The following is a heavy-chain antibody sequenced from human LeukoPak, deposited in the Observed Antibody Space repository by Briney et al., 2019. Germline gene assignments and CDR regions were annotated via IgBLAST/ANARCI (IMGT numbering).Heavy chain of an antibody. J-gene: IGHJ4*02. CDR1: GGSFSGYY. CDR2: INHSGST. CDR3: ARAGLNGDVDY. Sequence: SETLSLTCAVYGGSFSGYYWSWIRQPPGKGLEWIGEINHSGSTNYNPSLESRVTISVDTSKTQFALKLSSVTAADTAVYYCARAGLNGDVDYWGQGTLVSVSS. V-gene: IGHV4-34*01. D-gene: IGHD4-17*01.